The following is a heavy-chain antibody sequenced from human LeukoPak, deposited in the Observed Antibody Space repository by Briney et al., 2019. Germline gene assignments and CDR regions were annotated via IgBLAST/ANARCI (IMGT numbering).Heavy chain of an antibody. CDR3: ARPRGSPIGGYNWFDP. CDR2: IYYSGST. D-gene: IGHD2-15*01. V-gene: IGHV4-39*01. J-gene: IGHJ5*02. Sequence: PSETLSLTCAVSEMSFSAYYWGWIRQPPGKGLEWIGSIYYSGSTYYNPSLKSRVTISVDTSKNQFSLKLSSVTAADTAVYYCARPRGSPIGGYNWFDPWGQGTLVTVSS. CDR1: EMSFSAYY.